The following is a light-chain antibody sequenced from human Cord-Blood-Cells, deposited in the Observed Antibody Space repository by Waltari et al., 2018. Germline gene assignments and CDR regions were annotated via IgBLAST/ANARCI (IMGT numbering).Light chain of an antibody. Sequence: EIVLTQSPATLSLSPGDRDTLSCRASQSVSSYLAWYQQKPGQAPRLLIYDASNRATGIPARFSGSGSGTDFTLTISSLEPEDFAVYYCQQRSNWWTFGQGTKVEIK. CDR1: QSVSSY. CDR2: DAS. CDR3: QQRSNWWT. V-gene: IGKV3-11*01. J-gene: IGKJ1*01.